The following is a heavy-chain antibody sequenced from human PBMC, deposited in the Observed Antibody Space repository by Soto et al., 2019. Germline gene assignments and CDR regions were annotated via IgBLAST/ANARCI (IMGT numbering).Heavy chain of an antibody. CDR2: IYSDGRT. D-gene: IGHD3-22*01. V-gene: IGHV3-66*01. Sequence: GGSLRLSCAASGLTVSTNYMNWVRQAPGKGLEWVSIIYSDGRTYHADSVKGRFTISRENSKNMLYLQMTSLRTEDTAVYYCARVTTSARDYWGQGTLVTVSS. CDR3: ARVTTSARDY. CDR1: GLTVSTNY. J-gene: IGHJ4*02.